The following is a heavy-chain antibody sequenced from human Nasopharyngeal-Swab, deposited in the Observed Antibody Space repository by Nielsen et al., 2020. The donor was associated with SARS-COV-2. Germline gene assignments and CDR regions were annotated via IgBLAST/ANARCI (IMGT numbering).Heavy chain of an antibody. CDR2: IRSKANSYAT. D-gene: IGHD6-19*01. J-gene: IGHJ4*02. Sequence: GESLKISCAASGFTFSGSAMHWVRQASGKGLEWVGRIRSKANSYATAYAASVKGRFTISRDDSKNTAYLQMNSLKTEDTAVYYCTRPYSSGWYEYWGQGTPVTVSS. CDR1: GFTFSGSA. V-gene: IGHV3-73*01. CDR3: TRPYSSGWYEY.